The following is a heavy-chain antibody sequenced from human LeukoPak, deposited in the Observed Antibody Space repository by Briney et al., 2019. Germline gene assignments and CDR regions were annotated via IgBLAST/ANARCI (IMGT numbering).Heavy chain of an antibody. J-gene: IGHJ4*02. CDR1: GFIVSSNY. Sequence: PGGSLRLSCAASGFIVSSNYMSWVRQAPGKGLEWVSVIYSGGSTDYADSVKGRFTISRDNSKNTLYLQMNSLRVEDTGLYYCARVQGSSLFLWYWGQGALVTVSS. CDR3: ARVQGSSLFLWY. D-gene: IGHD2-2*01. V-gene: IGHV3-53*01. CDR2: IYSGGST.